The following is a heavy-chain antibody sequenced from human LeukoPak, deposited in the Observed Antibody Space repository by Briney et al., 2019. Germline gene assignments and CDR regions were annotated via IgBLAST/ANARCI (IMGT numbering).Heavy chain of an antibody. J-gene: IGHJ3*02. Sequence: GESLKISCKGSGYSFTSYWIGWVRPMPGKGLEWMGIIYPGDSDTRYSPSFQGQVTISADKSIRTAYLQWSSLKASDTAMYYCDTPLEYAFDIWGQGTMVTVSS. CDR1: GYSFTSYW. CDR2: IYPGDSDT. V-gene: IGHV5-51*01. CDR3: DTPLEYAFDI. D-gene: IGHD2/OR15-2a*01.